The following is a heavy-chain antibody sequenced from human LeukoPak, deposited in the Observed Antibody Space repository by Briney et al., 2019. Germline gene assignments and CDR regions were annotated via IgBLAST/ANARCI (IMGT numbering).Heavy chain of an antibody. CDR1: GFTFSSYW. CDR3: ARDVAVAGTDFDY. V-gene: IGHV3-21*01. D-gene: IGHD6-19*01. CDR2: ISSSSSYI. Sequence: PGGSLRLSCAASGFTFSSYWMSWVRQAPGKGLEWVSSISSSSSYIYYADSVKGRFTISRDNAKNSLYLQMNSLRAEDTAVYYCARDVAVAGTDFDYWGQGTLVTVSS. J-gene: IGHJ4*02.